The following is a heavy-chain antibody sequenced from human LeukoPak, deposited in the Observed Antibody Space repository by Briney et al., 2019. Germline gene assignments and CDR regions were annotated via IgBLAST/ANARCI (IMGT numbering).Heavy chain of an antibody. CDR2: VYHSGFT. Sequence: RPSETLSLTCAVSGGFIADGGYYWSWIRQPPGKGLEWIGYVYHSGFTSYTPSLKSRVTISVDRSANQFSLRLNFVTAADTAIYYCATTPVGSTRFFDFWGPGTLLSVSS. D-gene: IGHD1-26*01. CDR3: ATTPVGSTRFFDF. V-gene: IGHV4-30-2*01. J-gene: IGHJ4*02. CDR1: GGFIADGGYY.